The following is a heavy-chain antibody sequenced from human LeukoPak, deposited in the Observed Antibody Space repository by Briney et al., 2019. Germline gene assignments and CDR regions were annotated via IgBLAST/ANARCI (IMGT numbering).Heavy chain of an antibody. CDR2: INHSGST. J-gene: IGHJ6*04. Sequence: SETLSLTCAVYGGSFSGYYWSWIRQPPGKGLEWIGEINHSGSTNYNPSLKSRVTISVDTSKNQFSLKLSSVTAADTAVYYCARGPYCSGGSCYSQGYYYGMDVWGEGTTVTVSS. CDR3: ARGPYCSGGSCYSQGYYYGMDV. CDR1: GGSFSGYY. D-gene: IGHD2-15*01. V-gene: IGHV4-34*01.